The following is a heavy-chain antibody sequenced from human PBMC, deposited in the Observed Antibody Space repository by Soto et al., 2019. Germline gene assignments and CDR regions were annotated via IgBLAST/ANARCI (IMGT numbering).Heavy chain of an antibody. J-gene: IGHJ5*01. CDR3: ARESISGWLLS. V-gene: IGHV4-59*01. D-gene: IGHD5-12*01. Sequence: SETLSLTCNVTGGSTSGSYWSWVRQSPGKGLEWIGYIHYSGTTTYSPSLRSRVTISLDPSESQFPLKLTSVTAADTAIYYCARESISGWLLSWGRGSPVTVSS. CDR1: GGSTSGSY. CDR2: IHYSGTT.